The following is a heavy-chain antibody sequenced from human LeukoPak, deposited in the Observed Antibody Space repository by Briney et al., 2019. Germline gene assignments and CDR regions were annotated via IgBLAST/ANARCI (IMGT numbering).Heavy chain of an antibody. CDR1: GFTFSSYW. J-gene: IGHJ4*02. V-gene: IGHV3-74*01. CDR3: TRDLKSPRDFDY. Sequence: QAGGSLRLSCAASGFTFSSYWMHWVRQAPVKGLIWVAGVNSDGTTTRYADSVKGRFTVSRDNTKNTLYLQMSSLRAEDTAVYYCTRDLKSPRDFDYWGQGTLVTVSS. CDR2: VNSDGTTT.